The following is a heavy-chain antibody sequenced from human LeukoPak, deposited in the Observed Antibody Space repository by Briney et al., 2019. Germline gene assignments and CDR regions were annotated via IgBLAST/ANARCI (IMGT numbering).Heavy chain of an antibody. CDR1: GGSISSSSYY. CDR3: ARKAYSYGYALDS. CDR2: IYYSGST. V-gene: IGHV4-39*01. J-gene: IGHJ4*02. D-gene: IGHD5-18*01. Sequence: SETLSLTCTVSGGSISSSSYYRGWIRQPPGKGLEWIGSIYYSGSTYYNPSLKSRVTISVDTSKNQFSLKLSSVTAADTAVCYCARKAYSYGYALDSWGQGTLVTVSS.